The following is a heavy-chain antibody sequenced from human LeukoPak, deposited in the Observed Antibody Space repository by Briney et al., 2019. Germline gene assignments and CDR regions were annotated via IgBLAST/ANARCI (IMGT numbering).Heavy chain of an antibody. D-gene: IGHD2-21*02. CDR3: ARLVVTAREFDY. CDR1: GYTFTSYW. CDR2: IYPGDSDT. Sequence: GESLKISCQGSGYTFTSYWIGWVRQMPGKGLEWMGIIYPGDSDTRYSPSFQGQVTISADKSISTACLQWSSLKASDTAMYYCARLVVTAREFDYWGQGTLVTVSS. J-gene: IGHJ4*02. V-gene: IGHV5-51*01.